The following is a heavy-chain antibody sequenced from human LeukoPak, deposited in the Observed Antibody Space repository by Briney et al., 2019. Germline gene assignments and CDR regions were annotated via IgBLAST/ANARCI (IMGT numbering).Heavy chain of an antibody. D-gene: IGHD1-1*01. J-gene: IGHJ4*02. CDR3: ARDSKLERPGY. CDR2: ISSSGSTI. Sequence: PGGSLRLSCAASGFTFSSYEMNWVRLAPGKGLEWVSYISSSGSTIYYADSVKGRFTISRDNAKNSLYLQMNSPRAEDTAVYYCARDSKLERPGYWGQGTLVTVSS. CDR1: GFTFSSYE. V-gene: IGHV3-48*03.